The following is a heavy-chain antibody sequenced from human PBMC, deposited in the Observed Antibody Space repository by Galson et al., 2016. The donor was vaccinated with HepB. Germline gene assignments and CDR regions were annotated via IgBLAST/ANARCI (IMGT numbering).Heavy chain of an antibody. V-gene: IGHV3-11*06. D-gene: IGHD5-12*01. CDR2: ISSTSGYT. J-gene: IGHJ6*02. CDR3: VRDFRNPYGNVVTTISRGGGLDV. Sequence: SLRLSCAASGFTFSDYYTSWIRQAPGKGLEWISYISSTSGYTNYADSVEGQFTISRDNAKNSLYLQMNSLRADDTAVYYCVRDFRNPYGNVVTTISRGGGLDVWGQGTTVTVSS. CDR1: GFTFSDYY.